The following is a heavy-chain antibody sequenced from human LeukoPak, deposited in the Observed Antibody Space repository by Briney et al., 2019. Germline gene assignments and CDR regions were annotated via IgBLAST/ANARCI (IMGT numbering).Heavy chain of an antibody. D-gene: IGHD3-10*01. J-gene: IGHJ5*02. CDR2: IYHSGTT. CDR1: AYSISRDYY. V-gene: IGHV4-38-2*02. Sequence: SETLSLTCAVSAYSISRDYYWGWIRQPPGKGLEWIGTIYHSGTTYYNPSLKSRVTISVDTSKNQFSLKLSSVTAADTAVYYCARESVSSGTNWFDPWGQGTLVTVSS. CDR3: ARESVSSGTNWFDP.